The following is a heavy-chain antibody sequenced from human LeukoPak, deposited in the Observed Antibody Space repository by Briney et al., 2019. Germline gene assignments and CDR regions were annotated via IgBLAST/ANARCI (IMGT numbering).Heavy chain of an antibody. D-gene: IGHD6-19*01. V-gene: IGHV3-30*04. CDR2: ISYDGSNK. CDR1: GFTFSSYA. J-gene: IGHJ4*02. Sequence: PGGSLRLSCAASGFTFSSYAMHWVRQAPGKGLEWVAVISYDGSNKYYADSVKGRFTISRDNSKNTLYLQMNSLRAEDTAVYYCAKDLPGSGWASHYWGQGTLVTVSS. CDR3: AKDLPGSGWASHY.